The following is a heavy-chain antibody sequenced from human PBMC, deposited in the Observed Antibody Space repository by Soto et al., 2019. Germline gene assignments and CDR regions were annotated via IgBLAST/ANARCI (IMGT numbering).Heavy chain of an antibody. V-gene: IGHV3-30*18. CDR2: ISYDGSNK. Sequence: GGSLRLSCAASGFTFSSYGMHWVRQAPGKGLEWVAVISYDGSNKYYADSVKGRFTISRDNSKNTLYLQVNSLRAEDTAVYYCAKDTGVNDFWSGYYTVYYYYGMDVWGQGTTVTVSS. CDR1: GFTFSSYG. J-gene: IGHJ6*02. D-gene: IGHD3-3*01. CDR3: AKDTGVNDFWSGYYTVYYYYGMDV.